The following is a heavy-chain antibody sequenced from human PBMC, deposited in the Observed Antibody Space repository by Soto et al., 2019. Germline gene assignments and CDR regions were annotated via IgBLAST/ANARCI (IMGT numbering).Heavy chain of an antibody. CDR2: VYYTGST. V-gene: IGHV4-30-4*01. CDR3: ARDRSNSPDLLDS. Sequence: SETLSLTCSVSGGSINSDEYYWTWIRQPPGGGLEWIGHVYYTGSTSYSPSLKSRLTISVDTSKNQFSLRLNSVNAADTAVYYCARDRSNSPDLLDSGGQGTLVTVS. CDR1: GGSINSDEYY. J-gene: IGHJ4*02. D-gene: IGHD1-1*01.